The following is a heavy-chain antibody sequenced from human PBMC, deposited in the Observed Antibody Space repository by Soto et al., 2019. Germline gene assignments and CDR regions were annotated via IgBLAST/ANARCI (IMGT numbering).Heavy chain of an antibody. CDR1: GGSFSCYY. CDR3: ARGQPLRWYHYYYYYGMDV. D-gene: IGHD4-17*01. V-gene: IGHV4-34*01. J-gene: IGHJ6*02. CDR2: INHSGST. Sequence: SETLSLTCAVYGGSFSCYYWSWIRQPPGKGLEWIGEINHSGSTNYNPSLKSRVTISVDTSKNQFSLKLSSVTAADTAVYYCARGQPLRWYHYYYYYGMDVWGQGTTVTVSS.